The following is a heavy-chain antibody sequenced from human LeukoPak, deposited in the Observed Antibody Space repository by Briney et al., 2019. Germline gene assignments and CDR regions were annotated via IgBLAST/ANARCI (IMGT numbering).Heavy chain of an antibody. D-gene: IGHD6-19*01. V-gene: IGHV3-21*01. CDR2: ISSSSSYI. CDR1: GFTFSSYS. CDR3: ARVRGSGWYALFDY. J-gene: IGHJ4*02. Sequence: PGGSLRLSCAASGFTFSSYSMNWVRQAPGKGLEWVSSISSSSSYIYYADSVKGRFTISRDNAKDSLYLQMNSLRAEDTAVYYCARVRGSGWYALFDYWGQGTLVTVSS.